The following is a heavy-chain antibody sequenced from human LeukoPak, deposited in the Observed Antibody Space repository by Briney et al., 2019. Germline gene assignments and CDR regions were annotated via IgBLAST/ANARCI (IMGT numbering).Heavy chain of an antibody. CDR1: GYTFTGYY. Sequence: ASVKVSCKASGYTFTGYYMHWVRQAPGQGLEWMGWINPNSGGTNYAQKFQGRVTMTRDTSISTAYMELSRLRSDDTAVYYCARDLGEVAATDYWGQGTLVTVSS. CDR3: ARDLGEVAATDY. V-gene: IGHV1-2*02. J-gene: IGHJ4*02. D-gene: IGHD2-15*01. CDR2: INPNSGGT.